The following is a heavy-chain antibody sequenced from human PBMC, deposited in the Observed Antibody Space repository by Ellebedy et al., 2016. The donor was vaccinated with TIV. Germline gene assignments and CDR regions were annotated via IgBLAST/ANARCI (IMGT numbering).Heavy chain of an antibody. J-gene: IGHJ4*02. V-gene: IGHV4-39*01. CDR3: ARHSTMVRGGLPDY. Sequence: SETLSLTCTVSGGSISSTSYYWGWIRQPPGKGLEWIAGIYYSGSTYYNPSLRSRVTISVDTSKNQFSLKLSSVTAADTAVYYCARHSTMVRGGLPDYWGQGTPFTVSS. CDR2: IYYSGST. CDR1: GGSISSTSYY. D-gene: IGHD3-10*01.